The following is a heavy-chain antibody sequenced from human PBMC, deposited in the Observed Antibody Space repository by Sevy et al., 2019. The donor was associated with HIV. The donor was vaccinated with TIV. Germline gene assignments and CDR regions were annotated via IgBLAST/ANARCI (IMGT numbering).Heavy chain of an antibody. CDR3: ARDFVEGRPVGGFDI. CDR2: IKPDGSEK. J-gene: IGHJ3*02. CDR1: GFTSSGYW. V-gene: IGHV3-7*03. D-gene: IGHD2-15*01. Sequence: GESLKISCAASGFTSSGYWMNWVRQAPGKGLEWVAKIKPDGSEKYYVDSVKGRSSISRDNAESLMYLHMKSLRGDETAVYYCARDFVEGRPVGGFDIWGQGTMVTVSS.